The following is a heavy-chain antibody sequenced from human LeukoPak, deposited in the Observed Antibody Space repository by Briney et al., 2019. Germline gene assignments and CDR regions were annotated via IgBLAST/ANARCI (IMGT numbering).Heavy chain of an antibody. J-gene: IGHJ4*02. Sequence: SETLSLTCTVSGGSISSGGYYWSWIRQPPGKGLEWIGYIYHSGSTYYNPSLKSRVTISVDRSKNQFSLKLSSVTAADTAVYYCARSLLSRQQYYFDYWGQGILVTVSS. CDR3: ARSLLSRQQYYFDY. CDR2: IYHSGST. CDR1: GGSISSGGYY. V-gene: IGHV4-30-2*01. D-gene: IGHD2-21*01.